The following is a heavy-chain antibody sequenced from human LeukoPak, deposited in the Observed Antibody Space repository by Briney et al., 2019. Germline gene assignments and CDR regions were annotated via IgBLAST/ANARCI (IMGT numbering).Heavy chain of an antibody. D-gene: IGHD3-10*01. J-gene: IGHJ5*02. Sequence: GGSLRHSCAASGFTFTNAWMYWVRQAPGKGLEWVGRIKSKTDGGTSDYAAPVTGRFTISRDDSKSTLYLEMNSPKTEDTGVYYCSTLWYGAWGQGTLVTVSS. CDR1: GFTFTNAW. V-gene: IGHV3-15*01. CDR2: IKSKTDGGTS. CDR3: STLWYGA.